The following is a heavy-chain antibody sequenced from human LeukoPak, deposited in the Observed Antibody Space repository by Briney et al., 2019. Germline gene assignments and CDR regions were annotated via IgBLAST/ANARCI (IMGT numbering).Heavy chain of an antibody. CDR3: ASTRNYDILTGPTFDY. V-gene: IGHV4-34*01. J-gene: IGHJ4*02. CDR1: GGSFSGYY. D-gene: IGHD3-9*01. Sequence: SETLSLTCAVYGGSFSGYYWSWIRQPPGKGLEWIGEINHSGSTNYNPSLKSRVTISVDTSKNQFSLKLSSVTAADTAVYYCASTRNYDILTGPTFDYWGQGTLVTVSS. CDR2: INHSGST.